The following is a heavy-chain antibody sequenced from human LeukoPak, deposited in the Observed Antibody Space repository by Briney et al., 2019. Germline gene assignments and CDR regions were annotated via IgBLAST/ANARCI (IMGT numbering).Heavy chain of an antibody. V-gene: IGHV3-21*01. CDR2: ISSSSSYI. CDR1: GFTFSSYS. D-gene: IGHD6-13*01. Sequence: GGSLRLSCAASGFTFSSYSMNWVRQAPGKGLEWVSSISSSSSYIYYADSVKGRFTISRDNAKNSLYLQMNSLRAEDTAVYYCARSAGGVAAAADYWGQGTLVTVSS. CDR3: ARSAGGVAAAADY. J-gene: IGHJ4*02.